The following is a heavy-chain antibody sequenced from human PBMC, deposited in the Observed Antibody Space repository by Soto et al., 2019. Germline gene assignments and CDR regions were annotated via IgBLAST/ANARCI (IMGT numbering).Heavy chain of an antibody. Sequence: SLRLSCISSGFTFRTYTMNWVRQAPGKGLEWVSGIRGFSPYTFYAESVKGRFTISRDNAKNSLYLQMNSLRAEDTAVYYCARDRTYYDFWSGLPTQTIVYYGMDVWGQGTTVTVSS. J-gene: IGHJ6*02. CDR3: ARDRTYYDFWSGLPTQTIVYYGMDV. D-gene: IGHD3-3*01. V-gene: IGHV3-21*01. CDR2: IRGFSPYT. CDR1: GFTFRTYT.